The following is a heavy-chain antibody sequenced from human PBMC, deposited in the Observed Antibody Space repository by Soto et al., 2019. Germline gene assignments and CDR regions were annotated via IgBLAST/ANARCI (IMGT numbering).Heavy chain of an antibody. CDR3: ATGKYFDQLNWFDP. CDR2: FDPEDGET. D-gene: IGHD3-9*01. V-gene: IGHV1-24*01. J-gene: IGHJ5*02. CDR1: GYALTELS. Sequence: GGSVKVSCKVCGYALTELSIHWVRQAPGKGLEWMGGFDPEDGETIYAQKFQGRVTMTEDISTDTAYMELSSLRSEDTAVYYCATGKYFDQLNWFDPWGQGTLVTVSS.